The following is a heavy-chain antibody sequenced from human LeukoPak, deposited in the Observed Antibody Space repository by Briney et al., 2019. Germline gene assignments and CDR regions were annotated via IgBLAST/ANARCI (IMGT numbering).Heavy chain of an antibody. J-gene: IGHJ3*02. CDR3: ARDRGIAVAGAFDI. CDR2: IYTSGST. Sequence: PSETLSLTCTVSGGSISSYYWSWIRQPAGKGLEWIERIYTSGSTNYNPSLKSRVTMSVDTSKNQFSLKLSSVTAADTAVYYCARDRGIAVAGAFDIWGQGTMVTVSS. D-gene: IGHD6-19*01. CDR1: GGSISSYY. V-gene: IGHV4-4*07.